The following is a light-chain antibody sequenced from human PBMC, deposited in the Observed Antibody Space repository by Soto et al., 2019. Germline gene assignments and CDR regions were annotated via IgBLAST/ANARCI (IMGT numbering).Light chain of an antibody. V-gene: IGKV1-9*01. J-gene: IGKJ4*01. CDR3: QQLYSYPRT. CDR1: QGISSS. Sequence: DIQLTQSPSFLSASVGDRVTITCRASQGISSSLAWYQQKPGKAPQLLMYAASTLQSGVPSRFSGSGSGTEFTLTLSSLQPEDLAAYYCQQLYSYPRTFGGGTKVEIK. CDR2: AAS.